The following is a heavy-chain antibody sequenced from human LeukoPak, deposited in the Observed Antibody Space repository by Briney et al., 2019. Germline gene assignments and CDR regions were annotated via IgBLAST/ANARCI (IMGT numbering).Heavy chain of an antibody. V-gene: IGHV3-23*01. D-gene: IGHD5-18*01. J-gene: IGHJ4*02. Sequence: GGSLRLSCAASGFTFSSYAMSWVRQAPGKGLEWVSSISGSGGSTYYADSVKGRFTISRDNSKNTLYLQMNSLRAEDTAVYYCAKAHRKGFNSYGASFDYWGQGTLVTVSS. CDR1: GFTFSSYA. CDR3: AKAHRKGFNSYGASFDY. CDR2: ISGSGGST.